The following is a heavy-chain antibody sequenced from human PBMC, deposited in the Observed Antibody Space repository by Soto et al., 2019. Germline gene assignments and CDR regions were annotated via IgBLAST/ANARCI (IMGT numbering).Heavy chain of an antibody. D-gene: IGHD5-12*01. V-gene: IGHV4-31*03. CDR2: IYYSGST. CDR1: GGSVSSGAYY. CDR3: ARARLRAVYAFDI. J-gene: IGHJ3*02. Sequence: SETLSLTCTVSGGSVSSGAYYWTWIRQRPGKGLEWIGYIYYSGSTYYSPSLKSRLSISLDTSKNQFSLRLSSVTAADTAMYYCARARLRAVYAFDIRGQGTMVTVSS.